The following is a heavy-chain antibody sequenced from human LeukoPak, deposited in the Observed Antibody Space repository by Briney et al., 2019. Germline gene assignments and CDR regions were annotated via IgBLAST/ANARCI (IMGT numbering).Heavy chain of an antibody. V-gene: IGHV3-21*01. CDR1: GFTFSSYW. D-gene: IGHD3-22*01. CDR2: ISSSSYI. J-gene: IGHJ1*01. Sequence: GGSLRLSCAASGFTFSSYWMSWVRQAPGKGLEWVSSISSSSYIYYADSVKGRFTISRDNAKNSLYLQMNSLRAEDTAVYYCAREDPPSYYYDSSGYYYGYFQHWGQGTLVTVSS. CDR3: AREDPPSYYYDSSGYYYGYFQH.